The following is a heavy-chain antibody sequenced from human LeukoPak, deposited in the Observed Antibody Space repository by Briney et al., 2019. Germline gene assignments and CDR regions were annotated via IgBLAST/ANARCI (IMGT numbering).Heavy chain of an antibody. V-gene: IGHV3-7*01. D-gene: IGHD6-13*01. CDR3: ARSSWYSSSWYSTLYLDY. J-gene: IGHJ4*02. CDR2: IKQDGSEK. CDR1: GFTFSSYS. Sequence: GGSLRLSCAASGFTFSSYSMNWVRQAPGKGLEWVANIKQDGSEKYYVDSVKGRFTISRDNAKNSLYLQMDSLRAEDTAVYYCARSSWYSSSWYSTLYLDYWGQGTLVTVSS.